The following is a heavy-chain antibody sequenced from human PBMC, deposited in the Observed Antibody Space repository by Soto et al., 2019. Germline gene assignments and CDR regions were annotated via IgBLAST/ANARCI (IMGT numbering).Heavy chain of an antibody. J-gene: IGHJ4*02. Sequence: EVQLVESGGGLVQPGGSLRLSCAASGFTFSSYWMSWVRQAPGKGLEWVANIKQDGNEKYYVDSVKGRFTISRDNAKNSLYLQMNSLRAEDTAVYYCARGAIGYSSGWYYWGQGTLVTVSS. V-gene: IGHV3-7*01. CDR3: ARGAIGYSSGWYY. CDR2: IKQDGNEK. D-gene: IGHD6-19*01. CDR1: GFTFSSYW.